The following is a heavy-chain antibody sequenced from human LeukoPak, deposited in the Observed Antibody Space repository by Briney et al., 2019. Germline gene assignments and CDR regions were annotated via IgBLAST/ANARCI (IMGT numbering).Heavy chain of an antibody. V-gene: IGHV3-21*01. Sequence: GGSLRLSCAASGSNFNSYTMNRVRQAPGKGLEWVSSISSSGIYIYYADSVKGRFAISRDNTKNSLYLQMNSLRAEDTAVYYCATRRDDFWSGPFDPWGQGTLVTVSS. CDR2: ISSSGIYI. CDR3: ATRRDDFWSGPFDP. J-gene: IGHJ5*02. D-gene: IGHD3-3*01. CDR1: GSNFNSYT.